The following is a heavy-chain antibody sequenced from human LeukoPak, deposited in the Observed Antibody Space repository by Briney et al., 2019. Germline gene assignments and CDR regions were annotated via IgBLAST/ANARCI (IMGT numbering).Heavy chain of an antibody. CDR2: IRYDGSNK. CDR1: GFTFSNYG. Sequence: GGSLRLSCAASGFTFSNYGMHWVRQAPGKGLEWVAFIRYDGSNKYYADSVKGRFTISRDNSKNTLYLQMNSLRAEDTAVYYCAKEASYDFWSGDYYYYYMDVWGKGTTVTVSS. D-gene: IGHD3-3*01. J-gene: IGHJ6*03. V-gene: IGHV3-30*02. CDR3: AKEASYDFWSGDYYYYYMDV.